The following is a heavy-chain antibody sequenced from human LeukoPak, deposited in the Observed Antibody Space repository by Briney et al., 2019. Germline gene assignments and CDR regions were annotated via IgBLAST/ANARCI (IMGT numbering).Heavy chain of an antibody. CDR1: GYTFTGYY. J-gene: IGHJ4*02. CDR2: INPNSGGT. D-gene: IGHD4-17*01. V-gene: IGHV1-2*02. CDR3: ARLSYGDYDSVDY. Sequence: ASVKVSCKTSGYTFTGYYMHWVRQAPGQGLEWMGMINPNSGGTNYAQKFQGRVTMTRDTSISTDYMELSRLRSDDTAVYCCARLSYGDYDSVDYWGQGTLVTVSS.